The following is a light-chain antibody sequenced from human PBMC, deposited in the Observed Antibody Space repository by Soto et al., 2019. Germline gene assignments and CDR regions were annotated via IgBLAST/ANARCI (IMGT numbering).Light chain of an antibody. J-gene: IGLJ3*02. CDR3: CSYAGSYTLWV. V-gene: IGLV2-11*01. Sequence: QSALTQPRSVSGSPGQSVTISCTGTSSDVGGYNFVSWYQQYPGKAPKLIIFDVRKRPSGVPDRFSGSKSGNTASLTISGLQAEDEADYYCCSYAGSYTLWVFGGGTQLTVL. CDR1: SSDVGGYNF. CDR2: DVR.